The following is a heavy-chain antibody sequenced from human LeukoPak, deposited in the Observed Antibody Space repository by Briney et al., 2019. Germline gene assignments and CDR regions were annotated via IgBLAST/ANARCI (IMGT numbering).Heavy chain of an antibody. CDR3: ASHYYDSSGFERGWFDP. V-gene: IGHV4-39*07. D-gene: IGHD3-22*01. Sequence: SETLSLTCTVSGGSISTTNYYWGWIRQPPGKGLEWIGEINHSGSTNYNPSLKSRVTISVDTSKNQFSLKLSSVTAADTAVYYCASHYYDSSGFERGWFDPWGQGTLVTVSS. J-gene: IGHJ5*02. CDR2: INHSGST. CDR1: GGSISTTNYY.